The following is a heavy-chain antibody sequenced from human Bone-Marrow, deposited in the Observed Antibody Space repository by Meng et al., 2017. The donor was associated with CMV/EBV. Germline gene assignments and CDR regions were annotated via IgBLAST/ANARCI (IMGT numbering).Heavy chain of an antibody. CDR1: GFTFSSYS. CDR3: AKAFSSLWYREYYDD. CDR2: ISSSSSTI. D-gene: IGHD1-26*01. Sequence: GESLKISCAASGFTFSSYSMNWVRQAPGKGLEWVSYISSSSSTIYYADSVKGRFTISRDNAKNSLYLQMNSLRAEDTAVYYCAKAFSSLWYREYYDDWGQGTLVTVSS. V-gene: IGHV3-48*04. J-gene: IGHJ4*02.